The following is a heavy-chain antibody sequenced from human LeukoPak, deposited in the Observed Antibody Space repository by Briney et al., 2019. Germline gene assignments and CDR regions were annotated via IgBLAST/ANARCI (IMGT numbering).Heavy chain of an antibody. Sequence: GGSLRLSCAASGFTFSSYAMHWVRQAPGKGLEWVAVISYDGSNKYYADSVKGRFTISRDNSKNTLYLQMNSLRAEDPAVYYRASGRGGTAMAGTFDTWGPGTL. CDR2: ISYDGSNK. CDR3: ASGRGGTAMAGTFDT. V-gene: IGHV3-30*04. CDR1: GFTFSSYA. J-gene: IGHJ4*01. D-gene: IGHD5-18*01.